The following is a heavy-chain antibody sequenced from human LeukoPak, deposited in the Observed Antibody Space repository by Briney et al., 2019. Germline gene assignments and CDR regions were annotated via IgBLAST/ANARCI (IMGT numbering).Heavy chain of an antibody. CDR2: ISYDGNNK. CDR1: GFTFSSYA. CDR3: ARHKYPGSGAYYMDV. Sequence: PGGSLRLSCAASGFTFSSYAMHWVRQAPGKGLEWVAVISYDGNNKYFADSVKGRFTISRDNSKNTLYLQMNSLRAEDTAVYYCARHKYPGSGAYYMDVWGKGTTVTVSS. J-gene: IGHJ6*03. V-gene: IGHV3-30*04. D-gene: IGHD1-26*01.